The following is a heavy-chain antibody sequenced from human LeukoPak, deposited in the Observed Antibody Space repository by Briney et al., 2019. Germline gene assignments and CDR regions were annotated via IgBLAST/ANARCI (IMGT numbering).Heavy chain of an antibody. CDR2: IYTSGST. J-gene: IGHJ5*02. CDR3: ARDDYDFWSGRRENWFDP. Sequence: SETLSLTCTVSGGSISSYYWSWVRQPAGKGLELVGRIYTSGSTNYNPSLKSRVTLSVDTSKNQFSLKLSSVTAADTAVYYCARDDYDFWSGRRENWFDPWGQGTLVTVSS. D-gene: IGHD3-3*01. CDR1: GGSISSYY. V-gene: IGHV4-4*07.